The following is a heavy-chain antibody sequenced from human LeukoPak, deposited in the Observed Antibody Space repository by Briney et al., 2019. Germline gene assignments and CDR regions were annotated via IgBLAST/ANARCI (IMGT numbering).Heavy chain of an antibody. J-gene: IGHJ5*02. CDR2: MNPNSGNT. CDR1: GYTFTSYD. CDR3: ARGAGITMVRGVIITFPAEYNWFDP. Sequence: ASVTVSCKASGYTFTSYDINWVRQAPGQGLEWMGWMNPNSGNTVYAQKFQGRVTMTRNTSISTAYMELSSLRSEDTAVYYCARGAGITMVRGVIITFPAEYNWFDPWGQGTLVTVSS. D-gene: IGHD3-10*01. V-gene: IGHV1-8*01.